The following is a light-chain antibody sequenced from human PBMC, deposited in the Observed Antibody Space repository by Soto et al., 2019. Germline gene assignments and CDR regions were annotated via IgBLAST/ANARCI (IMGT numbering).Light chain of an antibody. V-gene: IGKV1-5*01. CDR2: DAS. J-gene: IGKJ4*01. CDR3: QQYNSYSPS. CDR1: QSNSRW. Sequence: DIQMTQSPSTLSASVGDRVNITCRASQSNSRWLAWYQQKPGKAPNLLIYDASSLESGVPSRFSGSGSGTEFTLTISSLQPDDFATYYCQQYNSYSPSFGGGTKVDIK.